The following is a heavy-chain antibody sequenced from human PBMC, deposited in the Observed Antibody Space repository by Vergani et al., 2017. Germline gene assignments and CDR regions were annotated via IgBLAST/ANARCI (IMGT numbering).Heavy chain of an antibody. CDR1: GYTFTGYY. CDR2: INPNSGGT. Sequence: QVQLVQSGAEVKKPGASVKVSCKASGYTFTGYYMHWVRQAPGQGLEWMGWINPNSGGTNYAQKFQGRGTMTRDTSISTAYMELSRLISDDTAVYYCARDRGYYYYYGMDVWGQGTTVTVSS. CDR3: ARDRGYYYYYGMDV. J-gene: IGHJ6*02. V-gene: IGHV1-2*02. D-gene: IGHD3-10*01.